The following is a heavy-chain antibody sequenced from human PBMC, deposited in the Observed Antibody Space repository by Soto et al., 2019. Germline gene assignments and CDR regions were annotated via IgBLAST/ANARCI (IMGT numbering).Heavy chain of an antibody. V-gene: IGHV3-33*01. J-gene: IGHJ4*02. Sequence: QVQLVESGGGVVQPGRSLRLSCAASGFTFSRYGMHWVRQAPGKGLEWVAVIWYDGSNKYYGDSVKGRFSISRDNSKKPLYLQGNSLRDDDTAVYYCAREWVGSGWRSFGYWGQGTPVTVSS. CDR2: IWYDGSNK. D-gene: IGHD6-19*01. CDR1: GFTFSRYG. CDR3: AREWVGSGWRSFGY.